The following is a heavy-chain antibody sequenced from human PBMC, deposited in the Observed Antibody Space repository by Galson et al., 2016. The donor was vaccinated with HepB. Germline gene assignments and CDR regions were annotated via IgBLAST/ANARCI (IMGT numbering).Heavy chain of an antibody. J-gene: IGHJ4*02. CDR2: IDPSDSYT. D-gene: IGHD3-22*01. V-gene: IGHV5-10-1*01. CDR1: GYSFSNYW. Sequence: QSGAEVKKPGESLRISCKGSGYSFSNYWISWVRQMPGKGLEWMGRIDPSDSYTNSGPSFQGHVTISADKSISTAYLQWSSLKASDTAIYYCARMYDSSGYQVDYWGQGTLVTVSS. CDR3: ARMYDSSGYQVDY.